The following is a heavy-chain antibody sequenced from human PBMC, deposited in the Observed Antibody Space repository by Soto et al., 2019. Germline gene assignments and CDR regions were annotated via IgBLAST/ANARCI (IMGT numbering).Heavy chain of an antibody. J-gene: IGHJ6*02. CDR2: ISAYNGNT. CDR3: ATDTAFSGRITIFGVVRAPMDV. CDR1: GYTFTSYG. D-gene: IGHD3-3*01. Sequence: ASVKVSCKASGYTFTSYGISWVRQAPGQGLEWMGWISAYNGNTNYAQKLQGRVTMTTDTSTSTAYMELRSLRSDDTAVYYRATDTAFSGRITIFGVVRAPMDVWGQGTTVTVSS. V-gene: IGHV1-18*01.